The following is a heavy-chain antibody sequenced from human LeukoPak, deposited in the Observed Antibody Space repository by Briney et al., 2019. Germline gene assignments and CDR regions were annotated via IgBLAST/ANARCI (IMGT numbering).Heavy chain of an antibody. J-gene: IGHJ4*02. D-gene: IGHD3-22*01. CDR3: ARDRESYYYDSSGYLS. CDR2: INPNSGGT. CDR1: GYTFTGYY. Sequence: GASVKVSCKASGYTFTGYYMHWVRRAPGQGLEWMGWINPNSGGTDYAQKFQGRVTMTWDTSISTAYVELSRLRSDDTAVYYCARDRESYYYDSSGYLSWGQGTLVTVSS. V-gene: IGHV1-2*02.